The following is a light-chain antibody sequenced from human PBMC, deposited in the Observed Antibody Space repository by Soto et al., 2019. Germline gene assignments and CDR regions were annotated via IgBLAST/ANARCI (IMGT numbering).Light chain of an antibody. V-gene: IGLV6-57*02. CDR2: EDN. CDR1: SGSIASNY. CDR3: QSYDSSNVV. Sequence: NFMLTQPHSVSESPGKTVTISCTGSSGSIASNYVQWYQQRPGSAPTTVIYEDNQRPSGVPDRFSGSIDSSSNSASLTLSGLKTEDEAYYYCQSYDSSNVVFGGGTKLTVL. J-gene: IGLJ2*01.